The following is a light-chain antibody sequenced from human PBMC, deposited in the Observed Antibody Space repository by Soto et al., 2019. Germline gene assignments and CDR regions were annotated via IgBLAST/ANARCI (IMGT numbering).Light chain of an antibody. J-gene: IGKJ1*01. CDR2: STS. Sequence: EIVLTQSPATLSLSPGERATLSCRASQSISIRYLPWYQQPPGQARRLLISSTSTRATGMPDRVSGSGSGTDFTRTISKLEPGDFAVYYCQQYGGSSWTFGQGTMVDI. CDR3: QQYGGSSWT. V-gene: IGKV3-20*01. CDR1: QSISIRY.